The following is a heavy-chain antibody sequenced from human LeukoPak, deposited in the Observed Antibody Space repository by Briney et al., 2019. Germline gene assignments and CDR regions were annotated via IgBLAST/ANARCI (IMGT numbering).Heavy chain of an antibody. CDR1: GGSISSSSYY. J-gene: IGHJ3*02. CDR2: IYYSGST. Sequence: NPSETLSLTCTVSGGSISSSSYYWGWIRQPPGKGLEWIGSIYYSGSTYYNPSLKSRVTISVDTSKNQFSLKLSSVTAADTAVYYCARADDAFDIWGQGTMVTVSS. V-gene: IGHV4-39*07. CDR3: ARADDAFDI.